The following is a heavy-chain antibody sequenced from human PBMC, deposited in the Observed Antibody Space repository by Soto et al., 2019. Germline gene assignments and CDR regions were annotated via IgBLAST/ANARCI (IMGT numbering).Heavy chain of an antibody. CDR1: GGTFSSYA. Sequence: QVQLVQSGAEVKKPGSSVKVSCKASGGTFSSYAISWVRQAPGQGLEWMGGIIPIFGTANYAQKFQGRVTIAADESTSTAFMELSSLRSEDTAVYYCGRDASEFYYGSGGSFARGMDVWGQGTTVTVSS. D-gene: IGHD3-10*01. J-gene: IGHJ6*02. V-gene: IGHV1-69*12. CDR2: IIPIFGTA. CDR3: GRDASEFYYGSGGSFARGMDV.